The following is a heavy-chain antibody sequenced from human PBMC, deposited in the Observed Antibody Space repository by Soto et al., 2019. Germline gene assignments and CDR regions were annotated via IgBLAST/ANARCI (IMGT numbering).Heavy chain of an antibody. J-gene: IGHJ4*03. Sequence: SLRLSCAASGFTFSSYGMHWVRQAPGKGLEWVAVISYDGSNKYYADSVKGRFTISRDNSKNTLYLQMNSLRAEDTAVYYCAKDLTMIVVVMPGGSPFDYWGRGTVVTVSS. CDR2: ISYDGSNK. CDR1: GFTFSSYG. D-gene: IGHD3-22*01. CDR3: AKDLTMIVVVMPGGSPFDY. V-gene: IGHV3-30*18.